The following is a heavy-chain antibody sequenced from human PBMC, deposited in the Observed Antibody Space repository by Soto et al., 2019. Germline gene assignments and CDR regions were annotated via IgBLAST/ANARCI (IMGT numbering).Heavy chain of an antibody. CDR3: AIGVGLRSFDWPFEY. CDR1: GGTFTNYT. CDR2: IIPMFGTT. Sequence: QVQLVQSGAEVKKPGSSVKVACKASGGTFTNYTISWVRQSPGQGLEWMGGIIPMFGTTNHAQKFQGRVTINANKSTPTAHMELSSRRSEGTAVYFCAIGVGLRSFDWPFEYWGHGTLVPVAS. D-gene: IGHD3-9*01. V-gene: IGHV1-69*06. J-gene: IGHJ4*01.